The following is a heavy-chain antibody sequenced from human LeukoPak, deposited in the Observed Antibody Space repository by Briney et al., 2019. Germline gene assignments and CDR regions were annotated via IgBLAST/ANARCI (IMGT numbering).Heavy chain of an antibody. CDR3: ATANSGSYYLHFQH. V-gene: IGHV1-24*01. CDR2: FDPEDGET. Sequence: ASVKVSCKVSGYTLTELSMHWVRQAPGRGLEWMGGFDPEDGETIYAQKFQGRVTMTEDTSTDTVYMELSSLRSEDTAVYYCATANSGSYYLHFQHWGQGTLVTASS. D-gene: IGHD1-26*01. CDR1: GYTLTELS. J-gene: IGHJ1*01.